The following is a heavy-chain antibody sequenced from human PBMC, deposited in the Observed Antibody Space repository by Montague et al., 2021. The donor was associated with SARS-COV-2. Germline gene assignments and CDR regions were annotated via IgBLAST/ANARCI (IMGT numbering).Heavy chain of an antibody. CDR2: IYLSGFT. V-gene: IGHV4-4*02. CDR1: DVSLSTSTW. Sequence: SETLSLTCVVSDVSLSTSTWWSWVRQSPGKGLEWVGEIYLSGFTQYNPSVKSRVSISLDDSRSQFSLRLTSVTAADTAVYFCARGGLGNRGFDYWDQGTLVAVS. D-gene: IGHD3/OR15-3a*01. CDR3: ARGGLGNRGFDY. J-gene: IGHJ4*02.